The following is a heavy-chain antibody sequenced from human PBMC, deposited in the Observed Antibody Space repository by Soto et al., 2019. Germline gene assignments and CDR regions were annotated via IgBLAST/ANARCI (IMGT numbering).Heavy chain of an antibody. V-gene: IGHV1-18*01. D-gene: IGHD3-22*01. CDR3: PLDYSDTTGYVGH. CDR1: GYKFTSYG. J-gene: IGHJ4*02. CDR2: ISAYNGNT. Sequence: QVQLVQSGAEVKKSGASVKVSCKASGYKFTSYGCSWVRQAPGQGLEWMGWISAYNGNTNYAQKFQGRVIRSTDTSTTTACMDMRSLRSDDTAVYYCPLDYSDTTGYVGHWGQGTRVSVSS.